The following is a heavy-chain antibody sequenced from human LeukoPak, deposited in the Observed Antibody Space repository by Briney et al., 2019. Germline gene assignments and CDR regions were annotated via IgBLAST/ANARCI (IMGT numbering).Heavy chain of an antibody. CDR2: ISSSGSTI. Sequence: GGSLRLSCAASGFTFSDYYMSWIRQAPGKGLEWVSYISSSGSTIYYADSVKGRFTISRDNAKNSLYLQMNSLRAEDTAVYYCAREIRYYDFWSGYYNPTFMDVWGKGTTVTVSS. CDR1: GFTFSDYY. D-gene: IGHD3-3*01. V-gene: IGHV3-11*04. J-gene: IGHJ6*03. CDR3: AREIRYYDFWSGYYNPTFMDV.